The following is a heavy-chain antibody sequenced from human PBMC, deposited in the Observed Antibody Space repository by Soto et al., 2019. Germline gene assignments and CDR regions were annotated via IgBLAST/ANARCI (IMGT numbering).Heavy chain of an antibody. CDR3: TRDSGYADYFDY. J-gene: IGHJ4*02. CDR1: GFTFGDYV. V-gene: IGHV3-49*03. D-gene: IGHD5-12*01. Sequence: GGSLRLSCTASGFTFGDYVMNWFRQAPGKGLEWVGVIRGEAFGGKTENAASVKGRFTISRDASKSIAYLQMNSLKSEDTAVYYCTRDSGYADYFDYWGQGTLVTVSS. CDR2: IRGEAFGGKT.